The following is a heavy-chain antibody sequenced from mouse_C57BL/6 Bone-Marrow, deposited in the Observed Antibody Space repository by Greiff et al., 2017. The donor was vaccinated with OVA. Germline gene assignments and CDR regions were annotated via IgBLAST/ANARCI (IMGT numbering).Heavy chain of an antibody. CDR1: GYTFTSYW. J-gene: IGHJ3*01. V-gene: IGHV1-7*01. Sequence: QVHVKQSGAELAKPGASVKLSCKASGYTFTSYWMHWVKQRPGQGLEWIGYFNPSSGYTKYNQKFKDKATLTADKSSSTAYMQLSSLTYEDSAVYYCARWGLRRGPWFAYWGQGTLVTVSA. CDR2: FNPSSGYT. D-gene: IGHD2-4*01. CDR3: ARWGLRRGPWFAY.